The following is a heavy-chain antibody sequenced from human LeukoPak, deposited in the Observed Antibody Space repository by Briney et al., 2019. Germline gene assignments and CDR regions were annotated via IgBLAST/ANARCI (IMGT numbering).Heavy chain of an antibody. Sequence: SETLSLTCTVSGYSISSGYYWGWIRQPPGKGLEWIGSIYHSGSTYYNPSLKSRVTISVDTSKNQFSLKLSSVTAADTAVYYCERVAPYNWNHIDYWGRGTLVTVSS. CDR2: IYHSGST. CDR3: ERVAPYNWNHIDY. D-gene: IGHD1-20*01. CDR1: GYSISSGYY. J-gene: IGHJ4*02. V-gene: IGHV4-38-2*02.